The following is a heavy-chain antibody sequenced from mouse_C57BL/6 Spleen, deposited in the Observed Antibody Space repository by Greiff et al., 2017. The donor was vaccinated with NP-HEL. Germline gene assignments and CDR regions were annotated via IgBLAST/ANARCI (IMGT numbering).Heavy chain of an antibody. CDR3: ARSGPAQAFAY. Sequence: VQLQQSGAELARPGASVKMSCKASGYTFTSYTMHWVKQRPGQGLEWIGYINPSSGYTKYNQKFKDKATLTAAKSSSTAYMQLSSLTSEDSAVYYCARSGPAQAFAYWGQGTLVTVSA. V-gene: IGHV1-4*01. CDR2: INPSSGYT. CDR1: GYTFTSYT. J-gene: IGHJ3*01. D-gene: IGHD3-2*02.